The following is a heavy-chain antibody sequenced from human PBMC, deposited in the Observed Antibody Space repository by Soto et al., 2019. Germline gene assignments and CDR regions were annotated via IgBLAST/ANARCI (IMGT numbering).Heavy chain of an antibody. CDR1: GGTFSSYA. D-gene: IGHD1-20*01. Sequence: SVKVSCKASGGTFSSYAISWVRQAPGQGLEWMGGIIPIFGTANYAQKFQGRVTITADESTSTAYMELSSLRPEDTAVYYCARVLTGTTFGFDPWGQGTLVTVSS. V-gene: IGHV1-69*13. CDR3: ARVLTGTTFGFDP. CDR2: IIPIFGTA. J-gene: IGHJ5*02.